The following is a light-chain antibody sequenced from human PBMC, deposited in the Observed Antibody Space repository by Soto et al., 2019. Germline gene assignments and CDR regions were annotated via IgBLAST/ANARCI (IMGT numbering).Light chain of an antibody. J-gene: IGKJ4*01. CDR2: AAS. V-gene: IGKV1-5*01. CDR3: QQRSDWPLT. Sequence: DILMTQSPSTLSASVGDRVTITCRASQDISTWLAWYQQKPGKAPKLLIYAASSLQSVVPSRFSGSGSGTDFTLTISSLQPEDFAVYYCQQRSDWPLTFGGGTKVDIK. CDR1: QDISTW.